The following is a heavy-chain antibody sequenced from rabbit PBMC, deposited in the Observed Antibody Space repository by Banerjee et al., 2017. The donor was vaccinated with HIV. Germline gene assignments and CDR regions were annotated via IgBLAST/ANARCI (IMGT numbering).Heavy chain of an antibody. J-gene: IGHJ4*01. D-gene: IGHD4-2*01. CDR1: GFSFTSNYY. CDR2: IYVGSSGST. V-gene: IGHV1S45*01. Sequence: QEQLEESGGDLVKPEGSLTLTCTASGFSFTSNYYMCWVRQAPGKGLEWIACIYVGSSGSTYYANWAKGRFTISKTSSTAVTLQMTSLTAADTATYFCARDWAGSGGGRITFDLWGQGTLVTVS. CDR3: ARDWAGSGGGRITFDL.